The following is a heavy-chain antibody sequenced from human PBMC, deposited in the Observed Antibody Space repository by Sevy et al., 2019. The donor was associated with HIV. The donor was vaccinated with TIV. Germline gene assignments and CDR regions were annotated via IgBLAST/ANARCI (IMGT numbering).Heavy chain of an antibody. V-gene: IGHV3-49*03. D-gene: IGHD5-12*01. J-gene: IGHJ4*02. CDR1: GFTFDDYA. CDR2: ITRNSYESYGGTT. CDR3: TRGLATADTPEYYFDY. Sequence: GGSLRVSCTTSGFTFDDYAMSWFRQAPGKGLEWVAFITRNSYESYGGTTDYAESVKGRFSISIDDSKSVPFLQMNSLQTELTAVYYCTRGLATADTPEYYFDYWGQGPLVTVSS.